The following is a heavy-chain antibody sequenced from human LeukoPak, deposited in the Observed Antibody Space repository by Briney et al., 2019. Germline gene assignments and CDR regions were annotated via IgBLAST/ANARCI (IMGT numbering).Heavy chain of an antibody. Sequence: ASVKVSCKASGYNFTNYGISWVRQAPGQGLEGMGWISAYSGDANYAQKLQGRLTMTTDTSPNTACLELRSLTSDDTAVYYCARAPSFGDYGGDYWGQGTLVTVSS. CDR2: ISAYSGDA. V-gene: IGHV1-18*01. CDR3: ARAPSFGDYGGDY. CDR1: GYNFTNYG. D-gene: IGHD4-17*01. J-gene: IGHJ4*02.